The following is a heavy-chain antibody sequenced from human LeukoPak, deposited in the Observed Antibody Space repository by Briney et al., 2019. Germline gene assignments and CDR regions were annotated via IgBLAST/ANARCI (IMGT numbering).Heavy chain of an antibody. CDR3: ARDQTYYDFWSGYPNPFDY. V-gene: IGHV3-21*01. J-gene: IGHJ4*02. CDR1: GFTLSSYS. D-gene: IGHD3-3*01. Sequence: GGSLRLSCAASGFTLSSYSMNWVRQAPGKGLEWVSSISSSSSYIYYADSVKGRFTISRDNAKNSLYLQMNSLRAEDTAVYYCARDQTYYDFWSGYPNPFDYWGQGTLVTVSS. CDR2: ISSSSSYI.